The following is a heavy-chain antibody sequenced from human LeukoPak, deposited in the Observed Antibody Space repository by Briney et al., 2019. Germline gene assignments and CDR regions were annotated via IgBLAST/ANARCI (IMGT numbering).Heavy chain of an antibody. V-gene: IGHV3-7*01. Sequence: GGSLRLSCAASGFTFSNYWMSWVRQAPGKGLEWVADIKRDGSDKYYVVSVEGRFTISRDNAKNSLFLQMSGLRAEDTAMYYCARALYNSGWYPDYFDSWGQGTLVTVSS. CDR2: IKRDGSDK. CDR1: GFTFSNYW. D-gene: IGHD6-13*01. J-gene: IGHJ4*02. CDR3: ARALYNSGWYPDYFDS.